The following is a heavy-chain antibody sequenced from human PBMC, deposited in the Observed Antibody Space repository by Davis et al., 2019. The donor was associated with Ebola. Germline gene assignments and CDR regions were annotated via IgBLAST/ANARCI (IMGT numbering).Heavy chain of an antibody. CDR3: ARHQGGDYLLGYYYYYGMDV. D-gene: IGHD4-17*01. CDR1: GGSFSGYY. CDR2: INHIGST. J-gene: IGHJ6*04. Sequence: MPSETLSLTCAVYGGSFSGYYWSWIRQPPGKGLEWIGEINHIGSTKYNPSLKSRVTISVDTSKNQFSLKLSSVTAADTAVYYCARHQGGDYLLGYYYYYGMDVWGKGTTVTVSS. V-gene: IGHV4-34*01.